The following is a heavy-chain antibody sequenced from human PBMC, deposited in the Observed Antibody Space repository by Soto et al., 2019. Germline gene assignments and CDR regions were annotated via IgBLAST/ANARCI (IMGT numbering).Heavy chain of an antibody. CDR3: ARYRISGSWSKFDY. J-gene: IGHJ4*02. CDR2: IYYNGST. V-gene: IGHV4-31*03. D-gene: IGHD6-13*01. Sequence: QVLLQESGPGLMKPSQTLSLTCTVSGLTISSASYYWSWLRHHPGKGLEWVGNIYYNGSTYYSPSLKSRVTLWVDTSKNQFSLRLASVTAADTAVYYCARYRISGSWSKFDYWGQGTLVTVSS. CDR1: GLTISSASYY.